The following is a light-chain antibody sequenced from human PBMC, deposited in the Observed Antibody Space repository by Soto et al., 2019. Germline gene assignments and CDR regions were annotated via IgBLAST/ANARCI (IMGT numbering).Light chain of an antibody. J-gene: IGKJ5*01. V-gene: IGKV3-11*01. CDR3: QQRSNWPPIT. CDR1: QSVDIS. CDR2: GAT. Sequence: EIVLTQSPATLSVSPGERVTLSCRASQSVDISLAWYQQKPGQAPRLLIYGATTRATDMPGRFSGSGSATDFTLTISSLEPEDFAVYYCQQRSNWPPITFGQGTRLEIK.